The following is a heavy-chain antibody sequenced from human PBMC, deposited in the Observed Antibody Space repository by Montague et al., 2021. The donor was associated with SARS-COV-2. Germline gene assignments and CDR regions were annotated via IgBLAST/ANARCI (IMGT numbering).Heavy chain of an antibody. D-gene: IGHD2-8*01. CDR3: ARTSQYCTPTNCYLPNAMDF. CDR1: GYSITHAYY. J-gene: IGHJ6*02. V-gene: IGHV4-38-2*02. Sequence: SETLSLTCTVSGYSITHAYYWGWIRQPPGKGLEWIGNIWYGGSTYYYQSFQSRVTISVDTSNNQFSLQLTSVTAADTAVYYCARTSQYCTPTNCYLPNAMDFWGQGTTVTVSS. CDR2: IWYGGST.